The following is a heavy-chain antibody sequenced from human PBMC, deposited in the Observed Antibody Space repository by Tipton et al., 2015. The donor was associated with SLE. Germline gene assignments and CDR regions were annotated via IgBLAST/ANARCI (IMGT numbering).Heavy chain of an antibody. V-gene: IGHV4-59*04. D-gene: IGHD6-19*01. CDR1: GGSISSDY. J-gene: IGHJ4*02. CDR2: IYYGVTT. CDR3: ARDLSGWSLYYFDS. Sequence: TLSLTCIVSGGSISSDYWTWIRQPPGKGLEWIGYIYYGVTTHYNPSLKSRVTMSLDTSKNEFSLTLRSVTAADTAVYYCARDLSGWSLYYFDSWGQGALVTVSS.